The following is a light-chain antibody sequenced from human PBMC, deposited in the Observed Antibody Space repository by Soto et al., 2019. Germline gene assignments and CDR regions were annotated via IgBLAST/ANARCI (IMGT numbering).Light chain of an antibody. Sequence: QSVLTQPASVSGSPGQSITISCTGTSSDVGNYNLVSWYKQYPGKAPKLMIYEVTKRPSGVSNRLSGSKSGNTASLTISGLQAEDEADYYCCSYAGSSTHYVFGTGTKVTVL. CDR1: SSDVGNYNL. J-gene: IGLJ1*01. CDR3: CSYAGSSTHYV. V-gene: IGLV2-23*02. CDR2: EVT.